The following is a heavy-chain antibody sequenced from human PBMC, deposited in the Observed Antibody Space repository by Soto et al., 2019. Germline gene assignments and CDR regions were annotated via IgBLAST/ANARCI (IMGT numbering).Heavy chain of an antibody. V-gene: IGHV3-9*01. CDR1: GFTFDDYA. CDR2: ISWNSGSI. J-gene: IGHJ4*02. CDR3: AKSRRLLLHLDY. D-gene: IGHD3-22*01. Sequence: EVQLVESGGGLVQPGRSLRLSCAASGFTFDDYAMHWERQAPGKGLEWVAGISWNSGSIGYADSVKGRFTMSRDNAKNSLYLQMNSLRAEDTALYYCAKSRRLLLHLDYWGQGTLVTVSS.